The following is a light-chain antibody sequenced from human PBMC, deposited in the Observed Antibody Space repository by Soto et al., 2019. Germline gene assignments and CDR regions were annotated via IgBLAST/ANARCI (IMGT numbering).Light chain of an antibody. CDR1: SSDVGSYNL. J-gene: IGLJ1*01. V-gene: IGLV2-23*01. CDR3: CSYAGSDTSV. Sequence: QSALTQPASVSGSPGQSITISCTGTSSDVGSYNLVSWYQQHPGKAPKLMIYEGNKRPSGVSDRFSGSKSGNTASLTISGLQAEDEADYYCCSYAGSDTSVFGTGTKLTVL. CDR2: EGN.